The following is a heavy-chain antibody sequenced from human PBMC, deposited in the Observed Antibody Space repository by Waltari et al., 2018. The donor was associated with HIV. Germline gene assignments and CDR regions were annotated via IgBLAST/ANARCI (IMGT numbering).Heavy chain of an antibody. Sequence: QVQLVQSGAAVRTPGSSVKVSCKASGGSFTSYSIHWVRQAPGQGLEWMGRVIPVSGTAIKAQKFQARVTISADKSTTTAYMELTSLRTEDTAVYYCASARETMGVDFDFWGQGTLVTVSS. V-gene: IGHV1-69*08. D-gene: IGHD3-10*01. J-gene: IGHJ4*02. CDR2: VIPVSGTA. CDR1: GGSFTSYS. CDR3: ASARETMGVDFDF.